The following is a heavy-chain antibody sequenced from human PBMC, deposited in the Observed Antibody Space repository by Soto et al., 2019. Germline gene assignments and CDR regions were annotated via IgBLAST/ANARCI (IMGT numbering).Heavy chain of an antibody. D-gene: IGHD2-15*01. Sequence: EVQLLDSGGGLVQPGGSLRLSCVASGFTFGNYAMSWVRQAPGKGLEWVSSVTGPNDGTYYADSVKGRFTISRDNYKNTLYLQMSSLRVEYTAVYYCAKGPCSDCNCYGREDVWAQGTTVTVSS. J-gene: IGHJ6*02. CDR2: VTGPNDGT. CDR1: GFTFGNYA. V-gene: IGHV3-23*01. CDR3: AKGPCSDCNCYGREDV.